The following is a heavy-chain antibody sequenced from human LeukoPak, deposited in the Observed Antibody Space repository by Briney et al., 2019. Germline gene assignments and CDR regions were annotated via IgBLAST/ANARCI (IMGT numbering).Heavy chain of an antibody. CDR3: ARALSNSRLYYFDY. V-gene: IGHV1-2*02. CDR1: GYTFTSYF. D-gene: IGHD6-6*01. J-gene: IGHJ4*02. Sequence: ASVTVSCKASGYTFTSYFIHWVRQAPGQGLEWVGWINPNSGGTNDAQKFQGRVTMTRDTSIRTAYMELSSLRSDDTAVYYCARALSNSRLYYFDYWGQGTLVIVSS. CDR2: INPNSGGT.